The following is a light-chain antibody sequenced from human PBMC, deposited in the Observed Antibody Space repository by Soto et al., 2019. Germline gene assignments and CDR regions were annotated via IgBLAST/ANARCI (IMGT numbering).Light chain of an antibody. CDR1: QSISNY. CDR3: QQSYSTPWT. CDR2: AAS. V-gene: IGKV1-39*01. J-gene: IGKJ1*01. Sequence: IRMTQSPSSLSASTGDRVTITFRASQSISNYLNWYQQKPGKAPKLLIYAASSLQSGVPSRFSGSGSGTDFTLTISSLQPEDFATYYCQQSYSTPWTFGQGTKVDIK.